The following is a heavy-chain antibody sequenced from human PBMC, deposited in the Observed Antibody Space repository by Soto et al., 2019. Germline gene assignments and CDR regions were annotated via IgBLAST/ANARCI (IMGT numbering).Heavy chain of an antibody. D-gene: IGHD3-22*01. CDR1: GYSISSGYY. CDR3: ARTPFDYYDSSGYYLWYFDL. J-gene: IGHJ2*01. CDR2: IYHSGST. Sequence: LCLTCAVSGYSISSGYYWGWIRQPPGKGLEWIGSIYHSGSTYYNPSLKSRVTISVDTSKNQFSLKLSSVTAADTAVYYCARTPFDYYDSSGYYLWYFDLWGRGTLVTVSS. V-gene: IGHV4-38-2*01.